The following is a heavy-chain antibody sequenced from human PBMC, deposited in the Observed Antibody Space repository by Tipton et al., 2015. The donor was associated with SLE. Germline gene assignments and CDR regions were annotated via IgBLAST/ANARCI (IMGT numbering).Heavy chain of an antibody. D-gene: IGHD3-22*01. CDR2: MRSKANSYAT. J-gene: IGHJ4*02. CDR1: GFTFSGSA. V-gene: IGHV3-73*01. Sequence: SLRLSCAASGFTFSGSAMHWVRQASGKGLEWVGRMRSKANSYATAYAASVKGRFTISRDDSKNTAYLQMNSLKTEDTAVYYCTTYDSSGYHFEYWGQGTLVHVSS. CDR3: TTYDSSGYHFEY.